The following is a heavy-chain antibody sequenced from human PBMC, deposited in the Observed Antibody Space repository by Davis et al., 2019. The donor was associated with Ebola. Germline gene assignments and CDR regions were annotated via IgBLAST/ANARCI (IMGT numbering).Heavy chain of an antibody. CDR2: IRSKTNGGII. Sequence: ESLKISCAASGFSFNEAWTWMNWVRQAPGKGLEWVGRIRSKTNGGIIDYAAFVEGRFIISRDDSKNTLFLQINSLRTEDTAVYYCSTDPARGYWGQGTLVNVSS. CDR1: GFSFNEAW. V-gene: IGHV3-15*07. CDR3: STDPARGY. J-gene: IGHJ4*02.